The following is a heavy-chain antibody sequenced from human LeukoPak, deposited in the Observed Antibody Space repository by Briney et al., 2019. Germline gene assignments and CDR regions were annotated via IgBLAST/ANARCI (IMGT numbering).Heavy chain of an antibody. D-gene: IGHD2-21*02. CDR2: ISYNGGST. Sequence: GGSLRLSCAASGFTFSTCAMSWVRQAPGKGLEWVSGISYNGGSTYYADSVKGRFTISRDNSKNALYLQMNSLRADDTAVYYCAKHTLVVVTAPFDYWGQGTLVTVSS. V-gene: IGHV3-23*01. J-gene: IGHJ4*02. CDR1: GFTFSTCA. CDR3: AKHTLVVVTAPFDY.